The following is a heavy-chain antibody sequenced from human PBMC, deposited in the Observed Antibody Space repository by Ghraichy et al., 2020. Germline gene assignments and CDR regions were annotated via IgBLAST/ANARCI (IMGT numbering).Heavy chain of an antibody. CDR2: ISSSGSTI. CDR1: GFTFSSYE. J-gene: IGHJ4*02. V-gene: IGHV3-48*03. Sequence: GGSLRLSCAASGFTFSSYEMNWVRQAPGKGLEWVSYISSSGSTIYYADSVKGRFTISRDNAKNSLYLQMNSLRAEDTAVYYCARVPYYDFWSGYYDYWGQGTLVTVSS. CDR3: ARVPYYDFWSGYYDY. D-gene: IGHD3-3*01.